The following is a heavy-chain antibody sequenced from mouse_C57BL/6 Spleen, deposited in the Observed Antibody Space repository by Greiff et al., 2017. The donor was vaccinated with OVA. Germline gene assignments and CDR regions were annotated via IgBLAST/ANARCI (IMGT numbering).Heavy chain of an antibody. Sequence: QVQLQQPGAELVKPGASVKMSCKASGYTFTSYWITWVKQRPGQGLAWIGDIYPGSGSTNYNEKFKSKATLTVDTSSSTAYMQLSSLTSEDSAVYYCARSGDYGEDYYAMDYWGQGTSVTVSS. V-gene: IGHV1-55*01. J-gene: IGHJ4*01. CDR3: ARSGDYGEDYYAMDY. CDR1: GYTFTSYW. CDR2: IYPGSGST. D-gene: IGHD2-4*01.